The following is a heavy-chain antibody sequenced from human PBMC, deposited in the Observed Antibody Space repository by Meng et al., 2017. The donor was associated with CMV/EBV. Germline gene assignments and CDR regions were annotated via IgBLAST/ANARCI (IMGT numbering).Heavy chain of an antibody. CDR2: MNPNSGNT. CDR1: GYTFTSYD. CDR3: ARAYPGYHYDFWSGYYKNYYYGMDV. D-gene: IGHD3-3*01. J-gene: IGHJ6*02. V-gene: IGHV1-8*01. Sequence: ASVKVSCKASGYTFTSYDINWVRQATGQGLEWMGWMNPNSGNTGYAQKFQGRVIMTRNTSISTAYMELSSLRSEDTAVYYCARAYPGYHYDFWSGYYKNYYYGMDVWGQGTTVTVSS.